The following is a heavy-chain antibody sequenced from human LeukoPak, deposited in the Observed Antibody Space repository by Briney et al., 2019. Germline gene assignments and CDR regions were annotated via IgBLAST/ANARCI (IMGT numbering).Heavy chain of an antibody. CDR2: IRGSGADT. V-gene: IGHV3-23*01. CDR3: VKGINSGTYYYFDF. D-gene: IGHD1-26*01. Sequence: GGSLRLSCAASGFSFSSYAMNWVRQAPGKGLEWLSSIRGSGADTYCPDSVKGRFTISRDNSKYTLYLQMNSLRADDTAVYYCVKGINSGTYYYFDFWGQGTLVTVSS. CDR1: GFSFSSYA. J-gene: IGHJ4*02.